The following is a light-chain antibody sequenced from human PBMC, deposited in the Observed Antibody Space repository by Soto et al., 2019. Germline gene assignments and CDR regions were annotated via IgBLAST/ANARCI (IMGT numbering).Light chain of an antibody. CDR2: DVS. V-gene: IGLV2-14*03. CDR1: YSDIGAYNY. CDR3: GSYTTSSNYV. Sequence: QSALTQPPSASGSPGQSVTIPCTGTYSDIGAYNYVSWYQQYPGKAPKLMIYDVSTRPSGVSDRFSGSKSGNTASLTISGLRAEDEADYYCGSYTTSSNYVFGTGTKLTVL. J-gene: IGLJ1*01.